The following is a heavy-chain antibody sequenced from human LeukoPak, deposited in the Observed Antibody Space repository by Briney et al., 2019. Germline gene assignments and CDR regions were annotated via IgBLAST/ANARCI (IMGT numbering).Heavy chain of an antibody. CDR3: ARLNEGEAYCSGGSCYSGTPNDGFDY. CDR2: IYTSGST. CDR1: GGSISSGSYY. J-gene: IGHJ4*02. V-gene: IGHV4-61*02. Sequence: SETLSLTCTVSGGSISSGSYYWSWIRQPAGKGLEWIGRIYTSGSTNYNPSLKSRVTISVDTSKNQFSLKLSSVTAADTAMYYCARLNEGEAYCSGGSCYSGTPNDGFDYWGQGTLVTVSS. D-gene: IGHD2-15*01.